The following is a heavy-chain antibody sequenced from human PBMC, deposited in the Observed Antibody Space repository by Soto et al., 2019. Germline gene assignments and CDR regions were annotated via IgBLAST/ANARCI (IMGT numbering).Heavy chain of an antibody. CDR3: AHGLVIAAAGPLGAFDI. Sequence: SGPTLVNPTHTLTLTCTFSGFSLSTSGVGVGWIRQPPGKALEWLALIYWNDDKRYSPSLKSRLTITKDASKNQVVLTMTNMDPVDTATYYCAHGLVIAAAGPLGAFDIWGQGTMVTVSS. V-gene: IGHV2-5*01. J-gene: IGHJ3*02. CDR1: GFSLSTSGVG. D-gene: IGHD6-13*01. CDR2: IYWNDDK.